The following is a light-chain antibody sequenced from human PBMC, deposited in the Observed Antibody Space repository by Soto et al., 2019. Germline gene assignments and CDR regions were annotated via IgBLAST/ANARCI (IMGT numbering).Light chain of an antibody. Sequence: DIVMTQSPLSLPVTPGEPASISCRSSQSLLHSNGYNYLDWYLQKPGQSPQLLIYLGSNRASGVPDMFSGSGSGTNCTLKISRGEAEDVGVYYCMQALLTRTFTFGPGTKVDIK. CDR2: LGS. CDR3: MQALLTRTFT. CDR1: QSLLHSNGYNY. J-gene: IGKJ3*01. V-gene: IGKV2-28*01.